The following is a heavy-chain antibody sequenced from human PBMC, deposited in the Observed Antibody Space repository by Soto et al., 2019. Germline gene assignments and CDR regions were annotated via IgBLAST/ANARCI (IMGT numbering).Heavy chain of an antibody. V-gene: IGHV1-18*04. J-gene: IGHJ3*02. CDR1: GYTFTSRS. D-gene: IGHD3-22*01. Sequence: LVQSGPEVKTPGASVKVSCKASGYTFTSRSLNWLRQARGQGLEWMGWISVDNGNTNCPPGLQGRVTLTADTSTSTAYMELRTLTSDDTAVFYCARGYDRSGYSGAFDIWGQGTMVAVSS. CDR3: ARGYDRSGYSGAFDI. CDR2: ISVDNGNT.